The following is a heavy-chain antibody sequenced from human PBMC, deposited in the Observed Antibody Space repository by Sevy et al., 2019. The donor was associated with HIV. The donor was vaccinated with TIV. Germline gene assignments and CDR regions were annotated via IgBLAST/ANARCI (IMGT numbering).Heavy chain of an antibody. CDR2: INPNSGGT. D-gene: IGHD1-26*01. V-gene: IGHV1-2*02. CDR1: GYTFTGYY. CDR3: SRGPTLRSYLVSNMIDY. Sequence: ASVKVSCKASGYTFTGYYMHWVRQAPGQGLEWMGWINPNSGGTNYAQKFQGRVTMTRDTSISTAYMELSRLRSDDTAVYYCSRGPTLRSYLVSNMIDYWGQGTLVTVSS. J-gene: IGHJ4*02.